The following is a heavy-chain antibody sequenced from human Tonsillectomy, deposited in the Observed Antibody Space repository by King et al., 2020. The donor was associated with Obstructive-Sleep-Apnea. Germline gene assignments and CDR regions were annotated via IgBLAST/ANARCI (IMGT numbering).Heavy chain of an antibody. CDR2: IDPIASYT. J-gene: IGHJ4*02. Sequence: VQLVESGAEVKKPGESLRISCKGSGYSFTNYWINWVRQMPGKGLEWMGRIDPIASYTNFSPSFQGHVTISADRSISTVYLQWSGLKASDTAMYYCARKDTYSSGQYYFDYWGQGTLVTVSS. D-gene: IGHD6-19*01. CDR3: ARKDTYSSGQYYFDY. CDR1: GYSFTNYW. V-gene: IGHV5-10-1*03.